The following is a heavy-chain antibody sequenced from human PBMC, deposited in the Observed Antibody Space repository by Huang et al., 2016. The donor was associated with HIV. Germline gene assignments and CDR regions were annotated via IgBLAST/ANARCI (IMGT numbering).Heavy chain of an antibody. CDR2: VSFDGSQT. CDR1: GFAFSNNA. CDR3: ASAPARALSYFDN. V-gene: IGHV3-30*04. Sequence: QVLLVESGGGVVQLGKSLRLSCTASGFAFSNNAMHWVRQAPGKGLGWVAVVSFDGSQTYLADSVNDRFTISRDKSKSTLFLQMSSLRPDDTAVYYCASAPARALSYFDNWGQGTLVTVSS. D-gene: IGHD3-10*01. J-gene: IGHJ4*02.